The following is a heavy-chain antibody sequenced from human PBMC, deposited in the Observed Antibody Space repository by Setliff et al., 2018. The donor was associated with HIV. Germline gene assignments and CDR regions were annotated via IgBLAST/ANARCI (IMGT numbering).Heavy chain of an antibody. D-gene: IGHD2-2*01. J-gene: IGHJ4*02. CDR3: VKGHYSTLG. Sequence: PGGSLRLSCAASGFTFSTYWMSWVRQAPGKGLEWVASVSSTGRSTYYADSVQGRFTISRDSAKNSLYLQMNSLRAEDTAIYYCVKGHYSTLGWGQGTLVTVSS. CDR2: VSSTGRST. V-gene: IGHV3-23*01. CDR1: GFTFSTYW.